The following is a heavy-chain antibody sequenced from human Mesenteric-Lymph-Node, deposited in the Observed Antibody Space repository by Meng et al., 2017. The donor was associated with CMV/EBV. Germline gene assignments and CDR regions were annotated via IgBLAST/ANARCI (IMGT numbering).Heavy chain of an antibody. D-gene: IGHD2-15*01. V-gene: IGHV1-46*01. Sequence: ASVKVSCKASGYTFTSYYMHWVRQAPGQGLEWMGIINPSGGSTSYAQKFQGRVTMTRDTSTSTAYMELSSLRSDDTAIYYCARDLLIPGYCSVGTCPSDAWGQGTAVTVSS. CDR3: ARDLLIPGYCSVGTCPSDA. J-gene: IGHJ6*02. CDR1: GYTFTSYY. CDR2: INPSGGST.